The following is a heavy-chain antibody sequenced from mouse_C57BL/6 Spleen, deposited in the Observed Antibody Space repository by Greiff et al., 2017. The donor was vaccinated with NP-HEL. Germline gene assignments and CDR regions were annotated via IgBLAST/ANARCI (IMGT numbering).Heavy chain of an antibody. V-gene: IGHV5-6*01. CDR3: ASSFAY. J-gene: IGHJ3*01. CDR1: GFTFSSYG. CDR2: ISSGGSYT. Sequence: EVQGVESGGDLVKPGGSLKLSCAASGFTFSSYGMSWVRQTPDKRLEWVATISSGGSYTYYLDSVKGRFTISRDNAKNTLYLQMSSLKSEDTAMYYCASSFAYWGQGTLVTVSA.